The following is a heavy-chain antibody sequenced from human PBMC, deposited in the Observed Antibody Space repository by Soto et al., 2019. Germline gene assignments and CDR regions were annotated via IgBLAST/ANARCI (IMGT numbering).Heavy chain of an antibody. D-gene: IGHD3-22*01. V-gene: IGHV3-30*18. CDR2: ISYDGSNK. CDR3: AKAPEFYYDRSGYSLGQH. Sequence: QVQLVESGGGVVQPGRSLRLSCAASGFTFSSYGMHWVRQAPGKGLEWVAVISYDGSNKYYADSVKGRFTISRDNSKNTLYLQMNSLRAEDTAVYYCAKAPEFYYDRSGYSLGQHWGQGTLVTVSS. CDR1: GFTFSSYG. J-gene: IGHJ1*01.